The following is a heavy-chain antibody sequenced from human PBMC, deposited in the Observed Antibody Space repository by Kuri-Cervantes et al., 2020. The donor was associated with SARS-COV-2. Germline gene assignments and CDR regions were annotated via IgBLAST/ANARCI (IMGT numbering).Heavy chain of an antibody. V-gene: IGHV4-31*03. CDR2: IYSGGTT. CDR3: ARYYYDSRGYVFFDS. Sequence: LRLSCTVSGGSIRSDGYYWSWIRQRPGKGLEWIGYIYSGGTTYYSPSLKSRLTISMDTSKNHFSLKLGAVTAADTAMYYCARYYYDSRGYVFFDSWGRGNPVTVSS. J-gene: IGHJ4*02. D-gene: IGHD3-22*01. CDR1: GGSIRSDGYY.